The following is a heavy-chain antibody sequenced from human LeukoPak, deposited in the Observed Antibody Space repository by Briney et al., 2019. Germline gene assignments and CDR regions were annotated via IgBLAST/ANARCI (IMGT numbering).Heavy chain of an antibody. CDR2: ISSSSSYI. CDR3: ARDIVATSGDAFDI. V-gene: IGHV3-21*01. CDR1: GFTFSSYS. Sequence: GGSLRLSCAASGFTFSSYSMNWVRQAPGKGLEWVSSISSSSSYIYYADLVKGRFTISRDNAKNPLYLQMNSLRAEDTAVYYCARDIVATSGDAFDIWGQGTMVTVSS. D-gene: IGHD5-12*01. J-gene: IGHJ3*02.